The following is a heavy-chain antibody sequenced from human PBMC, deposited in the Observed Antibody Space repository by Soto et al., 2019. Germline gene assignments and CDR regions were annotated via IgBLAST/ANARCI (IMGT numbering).Heavy chain of an antibody. J-gene: IGHJ4*02. CDR2: IIPIFGTA. CDR1: GGTFSSYA. V-gene: IGHV1-69*01. CDR3: ARDLGSMYYYDSSGYFDY. Sequence: QVQLVQSGAEVKKPGSSVKVSCKASGGTFSSYAISWVRQAPGQGLEWMGGIIPIFGTANCAQKFQGRVTITADESTSTAYMELSSLRSEDTAVYYCARDLGSMYYYDSSGYFDYWGQGTLVTVSS. D-gene: IGHD3-22*01.